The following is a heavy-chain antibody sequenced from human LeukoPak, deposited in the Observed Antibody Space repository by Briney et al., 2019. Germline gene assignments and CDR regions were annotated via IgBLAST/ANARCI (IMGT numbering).Heavy chain of an antibody. V-gene: IGHV1-2*02. CDR1: GYTFTGYY. CDR2: INPNSGGT. CDR3: ARGYSSSWGNFDY. D-gene: IGHD6-6*01. J-gene: IGHJ4*02. Sequence: ASVKVSCKASGYTFTGYYMHWVRQAPGQGLEWMGWINPNSGGTNYAQKFQGRVTMTRDTSISTAYMELSRLRSDDTAVYYCARGYSSSWGNFDYWGQGTLVTVPS.